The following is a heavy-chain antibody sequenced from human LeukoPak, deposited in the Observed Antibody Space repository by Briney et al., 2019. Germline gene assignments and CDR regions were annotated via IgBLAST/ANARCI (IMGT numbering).Heavy chain of an antibody. D-gene: IGHD5-18*01. CDR2: INHSGST. CDR3: ARTTEGGYIYDYFYYYYMDV. V-gene: IGHV4-34*01. CDR1: GGSFSGYY. J-gene: IGHJ6*03. Sequence: PSETLSLTCAVYGGSFSGYYWSWIRQPPGKGLEWIGEINHSGSTNYNPSLKSRVTISVDMSKNQFSLKLSSVTAADTAVYYCARTTEGGYIYDYFYYYYMDVWGKGTTVTISS.